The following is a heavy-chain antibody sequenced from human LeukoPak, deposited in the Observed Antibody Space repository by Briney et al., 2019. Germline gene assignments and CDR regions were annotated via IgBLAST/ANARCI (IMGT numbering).Heavy chain of an antibody. CDR3: ARDMVAVAGYDAFDI. Sequence: PGGSLRLSCAASGFTFSSYAMHWVRQAPGKGLEWVAVISYDGSNKYYADSVKGRFTISRDNSKNTLYLQMNSLRAEDTAVYYCARDMVAVAGYDAFDIWGQGTMVTVSS. CDR1: GFTFSSYA. CDR2: ISYDGSNK. J-gene: IGHJ3*02. D-gene: IGHD6-19*01. V-gene: IGHV3-30-3*01.